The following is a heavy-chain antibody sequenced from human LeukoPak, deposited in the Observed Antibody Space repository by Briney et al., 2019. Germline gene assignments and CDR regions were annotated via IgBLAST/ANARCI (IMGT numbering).Heavy chain of an antibody. D-gene: IGHD6-19*01. J-gene: IGHJ4*02. CDR2: IYYSGST. CDR3: ARGYSSGWYPVPRY. CDR1: GGSISSYY. V-gene: IGHV4-59*08. Sequence: SETLSLTCTVSGGSISSYYWSWIRQPPGKGLEWIGYIYYSGSTNYNPPLKSRVTISVDTSKNQFSLKLSSVTAADTAVYYCARGYSSGWYPVPRYWGQGTLVTVSS.